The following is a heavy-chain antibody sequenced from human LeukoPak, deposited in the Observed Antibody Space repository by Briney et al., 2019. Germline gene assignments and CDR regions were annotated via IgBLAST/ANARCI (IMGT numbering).Heavy chain of an antibody. V-gene: IGHV4-34*01. CDR2: IYYSGST. D-gene: IGHD4-17*01. J-gene: IGHJ3*02. CDR1: GGSFSGYY. CDR3: ARDHTGRDAFDI. Sequence: SETLSLTCAVYGGSFSGYYWSWIRQPPGKGLEWIGSIYYSGSTYYNPSLKSRVTMSVDTSKNQFSLKLSSVTAADTAVYYCARDHTGRDAFDIWGQGTMVTVSS.